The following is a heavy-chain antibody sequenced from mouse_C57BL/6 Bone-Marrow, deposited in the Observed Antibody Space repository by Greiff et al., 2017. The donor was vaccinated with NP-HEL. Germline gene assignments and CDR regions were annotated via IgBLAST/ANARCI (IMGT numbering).Heavy chain of an antibody. V-gene: IGHV1-50*01. CDR2: IDPSDSYT. D-gene: IGHD2-4*01. Sequence: QVQLKQPGAELVKPGASVKLSCKASGYTFTSYWMQWVKQRPGQGLEWIGEIDPSDSYTNYNQKFKGKATLTVDTSSSTAYMQLSSLTSEDSAVYYCARWPYDYDGAWFAYWGQGTLVTVSA. CDR1: GYTFTSYW. CDR3: ARWPYDYDGAWFAY. J-gene: IGHJ3*01.